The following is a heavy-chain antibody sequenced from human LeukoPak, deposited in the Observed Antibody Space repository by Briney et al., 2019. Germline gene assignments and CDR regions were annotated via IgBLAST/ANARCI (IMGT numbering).Heavy chain of an antibody. CDR1: GGTFTSYT. CDR3: AEESTVTPGAFDI. J-gene: IGHJ3*02. V-gene: IGHV1-69*02. CDR2: IIPIIGIT. D-gene: IGHD4-11*01. Sequence: ASVKVSCKASGGTFTSYTISWVRQAPGQGLEWMGRIIPIIGITNYAQKFQGRVIITADKSTSTAYMELSSLRCEYTAVYFCAEESTVTPGAFDIGGQGTMVTVSS.